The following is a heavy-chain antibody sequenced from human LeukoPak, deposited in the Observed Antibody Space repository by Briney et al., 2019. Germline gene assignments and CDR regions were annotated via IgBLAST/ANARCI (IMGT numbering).Heavy chain of an antibody. V-gene: IGHV4-34*01. J-gene: IGHJ5*02. CDR2: INHSGST. Sequence: PSETLSLTCAVYGGSFSGYYWSWIRQPPGKGLEWIGEINHSGSTNYNPSLKSRVTISVGTSKNQFSLKLSSVTAADTAVYYCARAGPYCSSTSCYPSWFDPWGQGTLVTVSS. D-gene: IGHD2-2*01. CDR1: GGSFSGYY. CDR3: ARAGPYCSSTSCYPSWFDP.